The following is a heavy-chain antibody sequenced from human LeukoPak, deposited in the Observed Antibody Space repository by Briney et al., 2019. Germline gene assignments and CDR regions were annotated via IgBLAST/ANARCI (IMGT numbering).Heavy chain of an antibody. J-gene: IGHJ5*02. CDR3: ARALPHRRLMDTTMEQHWFDP. Sequence: ASVTVPCKASGYIFTSYFMHWVRQAPGQGLEWMGLINPSGGSTRYAQKFQGRVTMTRDMSTSTVYMELSSLRSEDTAVYYCARALPHRRLMDTTMEQHWFDPWGQGNLVTVSS. CDR2: INPSGGST. CDR1: GYIFTSYF. D-gene: IGHD5-18*01. V-gene: IGHV1-46*01.